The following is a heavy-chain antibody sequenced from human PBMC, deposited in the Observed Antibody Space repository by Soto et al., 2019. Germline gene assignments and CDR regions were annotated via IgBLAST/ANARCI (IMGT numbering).Heavy chain of an antibody. D-gene: IGHD3-10*01. Sequence: QVQLQQWGAGLLKPSETLSLTCAVYGGSFSGYYWSWIRQPPGKGLGWIGEINHSGSTNYNPSLKSRVTISVDTTKNQSSLKLSSVTAADTAVYYCASLKPWGYGSGSYWRSWFDPWGQGTLVTVSS. CDR2: INHSGST. V-gene: IGHV4-34*01. CDR3: ASLKPWGYGSGSYWRSWFDP. J-gene: IGHJ5*02. CDR1: GGSFSGYY.